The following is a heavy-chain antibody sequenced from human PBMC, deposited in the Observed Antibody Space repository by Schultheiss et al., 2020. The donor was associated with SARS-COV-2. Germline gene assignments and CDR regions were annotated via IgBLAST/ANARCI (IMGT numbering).Heavy chain of an antibody. CDR3: AREGCSSTSCYTLMDYYYMDV. D-gene: IGHD2-2*02. CDR1: GFTFSSYA. V-gene: IGHV3-74*01. CDR2: INSDGSST. Sequence: GESLKISCAASGFTFSSYAMSWVRQAPGKGLEWVSRINSDGSSTSYADSVKGRFTISRDNAKNTLYLQMNSLRAEDTAVYYCAREGCSSTSCYTLMDYYYMDVWSKGTTVTVSS. J-gene: IGHJ6*03.